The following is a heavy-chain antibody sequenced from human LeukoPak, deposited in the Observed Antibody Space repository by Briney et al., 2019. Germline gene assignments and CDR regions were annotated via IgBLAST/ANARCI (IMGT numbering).Heavy chain of an antibody. CDR2: ISSSSSTI. D-gene: IGHD6-19*01. CDR3: ARDLYSSEGEGLFDY. CDR1: GFTFSSYS. Sequence: SGGSLRLSCAASGFTFSSYSMNWVRQAPGKGLEWVSYISSSSSTIYYADSVKGRFTISRDNAKNPLYLQMNSLRAEDTAVYYCARDLYSSEGEGLFDYWGQGTLVTVSS. J-gene: IGHJ4*02. V-gene: IGHV3-48*01.